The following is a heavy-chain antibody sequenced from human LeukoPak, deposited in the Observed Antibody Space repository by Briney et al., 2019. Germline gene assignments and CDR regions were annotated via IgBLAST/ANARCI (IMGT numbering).Heavy chain of an antibody. CDR1: GFTFSSYG. CDR3: VCARSRVGLYDSSGYPSDY. J-gene: IGHJ4*02. V-gene: IGHV3-30*02. Sequence: GGSLRLSCAASGFTFSSYGMHWVRQAPGKGLEWVAFIRYDGSNKYYADSVKGRFTISRDNSKNTLYLQMNSLRAEDTAVYYCVCARSRVGLYDSSGYPSDYWGQGTLVTVSS. D-gene: IGHD3-22*01. CDR2: IRYDGSNK.